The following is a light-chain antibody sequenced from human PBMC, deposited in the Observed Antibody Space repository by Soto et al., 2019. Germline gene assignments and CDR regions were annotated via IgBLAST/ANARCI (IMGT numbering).Light chain of an antibody. J-gene: IGKJ4*01. Sequence: EIVLTQSPATLSLSPGEGATLSCRASQSVSNYLAWYQQKPGQAPRLLIFDASKRATGIPARFSGSGSGTDFTLTISSLEPEDFEVYYCQQRSNWPLTLGGGTKVDIK. CDR1: QSVSNY. V-gene: IGKV3-11*01. CDR3: QQRSNWPLT. CDR2: DAS.